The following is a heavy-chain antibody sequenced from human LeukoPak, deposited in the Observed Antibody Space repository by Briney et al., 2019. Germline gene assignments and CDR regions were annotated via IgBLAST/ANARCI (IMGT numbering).Heavy chain of an antibody. CDR1: GFTFSSYS. CDR3: ASRTTEERGDYYYGMDV. J-gene: IGHJ6*02. CDR2: ISSSSSYI. D-gene: IGHD1-1*01. V-gene: IGHV3-21*05. Sequence: GGSLRLSCAASGFTFSSYSMHWVRQAPGKGLEWVSYISSSSSYIYYADSVKGRFTISRDNAKNSLYLQMNSLRAEDTAVYYCASRTTEERGDYYYGMDVWGQGTTVTVSS.